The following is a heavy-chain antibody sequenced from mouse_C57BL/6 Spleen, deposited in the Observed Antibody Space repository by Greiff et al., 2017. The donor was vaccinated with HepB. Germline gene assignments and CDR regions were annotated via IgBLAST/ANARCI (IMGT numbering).Heavy chain of an antibody. D-gene: IGHD1-1*01. CDR2: INPNYGTT. V-gene: IGHV1-39*01. CDR1: GYSFTDYN. Sequence: VQLQQSGPELVKPGASVKISCKASGYSFTDYNMNWVKQSIGKSLEWFGVINPNYGTTSYNQKFKGKATLTVDQSSSTAYMQLNSLTSEDSAVYYCARSLYGSSLAWFAYWGQGTLVTVSA. CDR3: ARSLYGSSLAWFAY. J-gene: IGHJ3*01.